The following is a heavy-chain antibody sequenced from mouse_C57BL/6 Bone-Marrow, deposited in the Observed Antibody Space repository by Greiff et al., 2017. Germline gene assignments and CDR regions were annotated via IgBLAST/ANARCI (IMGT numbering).Heavy chain of an antibody. CDR2: IYPGSGST. Sequence: QVQLQQPGAELVKPGASVKMSCKASGYTFTSYWITWVKQRPGQGLEWIGEIYPGSGSTNYNEKFKSKVTLTVDTSSSTAYMQLSSLTSEDSAVYYCARQGWLQREFAYWGQGTLVTVSA. V-gene: IGHV1-55*01. D-gene: IGHD2-3*01. J-gene: IGHJ3*01. CDR1: GYTFTSYW. CDR3: ARQGWLQREFAY.